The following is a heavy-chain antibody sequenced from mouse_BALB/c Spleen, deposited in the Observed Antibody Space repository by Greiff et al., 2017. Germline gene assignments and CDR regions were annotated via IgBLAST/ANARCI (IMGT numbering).Heavy chain of an antibody. Sequence: VQLQQSGAELVRPGTSVKVSCKASGYAFTNYLIEWVKQRPGQGLEWIGVINPGSGGTNYNEKFKGKATLTADKSSSTAYMQLSSLTSDDSAVYFCARVRSYYAMDYWGQGTSVTVSS. D-gene: IGHD1-1*01. V-gene: IGHV1-54*01. J-gene: IGHJ4*01. CDR3: ARVRSYYAMDY. CDR1: GYAFTNYL. CDR2: INPGSGGT.